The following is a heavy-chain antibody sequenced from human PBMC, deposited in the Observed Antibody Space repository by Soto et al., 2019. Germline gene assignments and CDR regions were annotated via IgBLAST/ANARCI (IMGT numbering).Heavy chain of an antibody. CDR3: ARKVPGSTTRPDYWYVDL. D-gene: IGHD3-10*01. Sequence: EVQLLESGGGLVQPGGSLRLSCAASGFTFISYAMNWVRQAPGKGLQLVSAISGGGDATFYADSVKGRFTISRDNSRNTVTLQMNSLGADDTAVYYCARKVPGSTTRPDYWYVDLWGRGTLVTVSS. V-gene: IGHV3-23*01. J-gene: IGHJ2*01. CDR2: ISGGGDAT. CDR1: GFTFISYA.